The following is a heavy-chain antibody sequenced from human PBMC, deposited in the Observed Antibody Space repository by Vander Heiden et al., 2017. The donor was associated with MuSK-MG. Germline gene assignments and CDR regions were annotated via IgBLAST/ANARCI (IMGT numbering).Heavy chain of an antibody. V-gene: IGHV3-7*01. CDR1: GFTFSSYW. Sequence: EVQLVESGGGLVQPGGSLRLSCAASGFTFSSYWMSWVRQAPGKGLEWVANIKQDGSEKYEVDSVKGRFTISRDNAKNSLYMQMNRMRAEDTAVYYFARDERRCPLDYWGQGTMVTVYS. CDR3: ARDERRCPLDY. CDR2: IKQDGSEK. J-gene: IGHJ4*02. D-gene: IGHD4-17*01.